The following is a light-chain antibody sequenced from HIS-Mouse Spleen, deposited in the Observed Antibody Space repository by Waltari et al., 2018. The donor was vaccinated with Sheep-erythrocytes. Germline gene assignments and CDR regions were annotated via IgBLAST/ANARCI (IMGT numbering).Light chain of an antibody. CDR2: KAS. CDR3: QQYNSYPLT. J-gene: IGKJ4*01. V-gene: IGKV1-5*03. CDR1: QSISSW. Sequence: DIQMTPSPSTRSASVGDRVPIPCRASQSISSWLAWYQQKPGKAPKLLIYKASSLESGVPSRFSGSGSGTEFTLTISSLQPDDFATYYCQQYNSYPLTFGGGTKVEIK.